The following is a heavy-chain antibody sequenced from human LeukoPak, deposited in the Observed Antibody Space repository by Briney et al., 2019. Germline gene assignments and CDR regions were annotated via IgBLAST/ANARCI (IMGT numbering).Heavy chain of an antibody. CDR1: GFTFDDYA. V-gene: IGHV3-9*01. CDR3: AKEGARLGIAVSGPFDY. J-gene: IGHJ4*02. D-gene: IGHD6-13*01. Sequence: GRSLRLSCAASGFTFDDYAMHWVRQAPGKGLEWVSGISWNSSSIDYTDSVKGRFTISRDNAKNSLFPQMNSLRAEDTALYYCAKEGARLGIAVSGPFDYWGQGTLVTVPS. CDR2: ISWNSSSI.